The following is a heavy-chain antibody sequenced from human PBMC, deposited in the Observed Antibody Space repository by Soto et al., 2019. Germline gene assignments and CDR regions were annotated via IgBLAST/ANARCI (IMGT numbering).Heavy chain of an antibody. CDR2: IYYSGST. D-gene: IGHD1-1*01. CDR1: GGSISSYY. Sequence: SETLSLTCTVSGGSISSYYWSWIWQPPGKGLEWTGYIYYSGSTNYNPSLKSRVTISVDTSKTQFSLKLSSVTAADTAVYYCARVLSGRGNWFDPWGQGTLVTLSS. V-gene: IGHV4-59*01. J-gene: IGHJ5*02. CDR3: ARVLSGRGNWFDP.